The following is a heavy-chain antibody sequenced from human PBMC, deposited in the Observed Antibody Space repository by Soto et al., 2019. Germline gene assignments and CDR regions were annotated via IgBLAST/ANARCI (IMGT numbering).Heavy chain of an antibody. V-gene: IGHV1-8*01. CDR1: GYTFTSYD. Sequence: QVQLVQSGAGVEKPGASVKDSCKASGYTFTSYDINWVRQATGQGLEWMGWMNPNSGNTGYAQKFQGRVTMTRNTSISTAYMELSSLRSEDTAVSYCAREKTSYGMDVWGQGTTVTVCS. CDR3: AREKTSYGMDV. J-gene: IGHJ6*02. CDR2: MNPNSGNT.